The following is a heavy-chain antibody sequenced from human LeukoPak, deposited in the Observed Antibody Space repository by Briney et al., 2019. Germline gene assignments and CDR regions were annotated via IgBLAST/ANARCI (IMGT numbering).Heavy chain of an antibody. D-gene: IGHD3-10*02. CDR3: ARDYVRKGFDY. Sequence: PGGSLRLSCAASGFTFSSYGMHWVRQAPGKGLEWVAVIWYDGSNKYYADSVKGRFTISRDNSKNTLYLQMNSLRAEDTAVYYRARDYVRKGFDYWGQGTLVTVSS. J-gene: IGHJ4*02. CDR1: GFTFSSYG. V-gene: IGHV3-33*01. CDR2: IWYDGSNK.